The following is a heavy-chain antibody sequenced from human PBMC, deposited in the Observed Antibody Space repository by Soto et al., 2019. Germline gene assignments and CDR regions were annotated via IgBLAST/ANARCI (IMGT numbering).Heavy chain of an antibody. CDR1: GYTFTGYY. D-gene: IGHD3-3*01. CDR2: INPNSGGT. Sequence: ASVKVSCKASGYTFTGYYMHWVRQAPGQGLEWMGWINPNSGGTNYAQKFQGWVTMTRDTSISTAYMELSRLRSDDTAVYYCAREFRPGFWSASDASDIWGQGTMVTVSS. J-gene: IGHJ3*02. CDR3: AREFRPGFWSASDASDI. V-gene: IGHV1-2*04.